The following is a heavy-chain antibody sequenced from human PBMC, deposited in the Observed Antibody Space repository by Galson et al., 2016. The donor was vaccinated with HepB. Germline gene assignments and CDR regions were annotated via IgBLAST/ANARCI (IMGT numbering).Heavy chain of an antibody. CDR3: SRASLYSSSWFFDY. Sequence: SETLSLTCAVSGGSISSVKWWSWVRQPPGKGLEWIGDIYHSGSTNYNPSLKSRFTISVDTSKNQFSLNLSSVTAADTAVYYCSRASLYSSSWFFDYWGQGTLVSVSS. CDR2: IYHSGST. CDR1: GGSISSVKW. D-gene: IGHD6-13*01. J-gene: IGHJ4*02. V-gene: IGHV4-4*02.